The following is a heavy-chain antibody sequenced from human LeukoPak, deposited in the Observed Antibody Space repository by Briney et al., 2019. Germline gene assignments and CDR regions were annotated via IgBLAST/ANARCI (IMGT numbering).Heavy chain of an antibody. Sequence: GESLKISCEGSGYTFRSYWIGWVRQMPGKDLEWMGMIYPGDSDTRYSPSFQGQVTSSADLSLNTAYLQWSSLEASDTAIYYCTRQSQACSTGSCYVVSWGQGTQVTVSS. D-gene: IGHD2-15*01. J-gene: IGHJ5*01. CDR1: GYTFRSYW. V-gene: IGHV5-51*01. CDR2: IYPGDSDT. CDR3: TRQSQACSTGSCYVVS.